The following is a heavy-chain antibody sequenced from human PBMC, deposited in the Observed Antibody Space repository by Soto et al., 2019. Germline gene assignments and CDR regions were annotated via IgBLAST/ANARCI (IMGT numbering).Heavy chain of an antibody. CDR1: GFTFSTYW. V-gene: IGHV3-7*01. J-gene: IGHJ4*02. CDR3: SRSLDS. CDR2: INQDGSEK. Sequence: SLRLSCAASGFTFSTYWMGWVRQTPGKGLEWVANINQDGSEKNYVDSVKGRFTIYRDNAKNSLYLQMSSLTAEDSALYYCSRSLDSWGQGTLVTVSS.